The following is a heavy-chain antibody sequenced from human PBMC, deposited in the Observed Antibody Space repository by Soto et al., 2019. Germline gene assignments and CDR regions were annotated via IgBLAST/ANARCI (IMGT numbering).Heavy chain of an antibody. V-gene: IGHV4-39*01. D-gene: IGHD5-12*01. CDR1: GGSISSSSYY. CDR2: IYYSGTT. Sequence: PSETLSLTCTVSGGSISSSSYYWGWIRQPPGKGLEWIGSIYYSGTTYYNPSLKSRVTISVDTSKIQFSLKLSSVTAADMAVYYCASPRGNSGYESFDYWGQGTLVTVSS. CDR3: ASPRGNSGYESFDY. J-gene: IGHJ4*02.